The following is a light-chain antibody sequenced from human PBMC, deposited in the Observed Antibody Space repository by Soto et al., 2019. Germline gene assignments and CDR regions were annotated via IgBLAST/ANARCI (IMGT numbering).Light chain of an antibody. Sequence: MTQSPSTLSVSPGERATITCRASQSISSYLNWYQQKPGKAPKLLIYAASSLQSGVPSRFSGSGSGTDFTLTISSLQPEDFEPYYCQQSYSNPPTFGQGTKVDIK. CDR1: QSISSY. CDR3: QQSYSNPPT. J-gene: IGKJ1*01. CDR2: AAS. V-gene: IGKV1-39*01.